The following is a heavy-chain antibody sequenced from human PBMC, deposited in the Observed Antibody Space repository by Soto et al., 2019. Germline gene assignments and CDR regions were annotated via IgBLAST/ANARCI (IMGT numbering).Heavy chain of an antibody. J-gene: IGHJ4*02. D-gene: IGHD1-26*01. CDR3: AREGISLGLL. Sequence: PXXSLRLSCAASRFTFSSYGMHWVRQAPGKGLEWVAVIWYXGSNKYYADPVXXRFTIPRXXSKNTLSLQMNRLRAEDTAVYYCAREGISLGLLWGQGTLVTVS. V-gene: IGHV3-33*01. CDR1: RFTFSSYG. CDR2: IWYXGSNK.